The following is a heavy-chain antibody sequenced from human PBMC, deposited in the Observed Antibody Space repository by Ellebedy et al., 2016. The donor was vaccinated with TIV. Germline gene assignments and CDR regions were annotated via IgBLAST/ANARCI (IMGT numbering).Heavy chain of an antibody. V-gene: IGHV3-48*04. J-gene: IGHJ4*02. CDR3: ARGPVQFYYGSGIYYFDY. D-gene: IGHD3-10*01. Sequence: GESLKISXAASGFTFSSYSMNWVRQAPGKGLEWVSYISSSSSTIYYADSVKGRFTISRDNAKNSLYLQMNSLRAEDTAVYFCARGPVQFYYGSGIYYFDYWGQGTLVTVSS. CDR1: GFTFSSYS. CDR2: ISSSSSTI.